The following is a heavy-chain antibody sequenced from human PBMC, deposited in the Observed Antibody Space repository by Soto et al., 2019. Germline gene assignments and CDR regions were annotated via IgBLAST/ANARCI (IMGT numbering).Heavy chain of an antibody. J-gene: IGHJ6*02. CDR3: ARYSVAATRYYYYGMDV. Sequence: GESLKISCKGSGYSFISYWSSWVSQMPGKGLEWMGIIYPGDSDTRYSPSFQGQVTISADKSISTAYLQWSSLKASDTAMYYCARYSVAATRYYYYGMDVWGQGTTVTV. CDR1: GYSFISYW. V-gene: IGHV5-51*01. D-gene: IGHD2-15*01. CDR2: IYPGDSDT.